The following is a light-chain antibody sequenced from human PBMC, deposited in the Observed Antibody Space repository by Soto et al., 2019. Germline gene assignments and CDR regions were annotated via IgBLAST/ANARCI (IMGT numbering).Light chain of an antibody. CDR1: SSDVGGNKY. CDR2: DVS. V-gene: IGLV2-14*01. J-gene: IGLJ1*01. Sequence: QSALTQPASVSGSPGQSITISCTGSSSDVGGNKYVSRYQQYPGKAPKLMICDVSNRPSGVSNRFSGSKSGNTASLTISGLQAEDEADYYCSAFTGNTYVFGTGTKVTVL. CDR3: SAFTGNTYV.